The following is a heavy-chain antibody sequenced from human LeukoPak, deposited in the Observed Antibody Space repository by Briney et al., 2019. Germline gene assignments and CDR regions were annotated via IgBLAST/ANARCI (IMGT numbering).Heavy chain of an antibody. D-gene: IGHD2-8*01. Sequence: SETLSLTCTVSRGSISSSTYYRSWVRQPPGKGLEWIASIYYTGSTYYNPSLKSRVTISLDMSKNEFSLTMSSVTAADTAVYFCTAEKNGSPHYWGQGTQVTVSS. V-gene: IGHV4-39*07. J-gene: IGHJ4*02. CDR3: TAEKNGSPHY. CDR2: IYYTGST. CDR1: RGSISSSTYY.